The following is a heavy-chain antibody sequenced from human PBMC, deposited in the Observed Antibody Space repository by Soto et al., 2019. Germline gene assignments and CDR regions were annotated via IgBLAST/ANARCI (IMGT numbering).Heavy chain of an antibody. CDR3: ASAIAVASTGFDY. J-gene: IGHJ4*02. CDR2: MNPNSGNT. CDR1: GYTFTSYD. V-gene: IGHV1-8*01. D-gene: IGHD6-19*01. Sequence: QVQLVQSGAGLKKPGASVKVSCKASGYTFTSYDINWVRQATGQGLEWLGWMNPNSGNTGYAQKFQGRVTMTRNTSIGTAYMELSSLRSEDTAVYYCASAIAVASTGFDYWGQGTLVTVSS.